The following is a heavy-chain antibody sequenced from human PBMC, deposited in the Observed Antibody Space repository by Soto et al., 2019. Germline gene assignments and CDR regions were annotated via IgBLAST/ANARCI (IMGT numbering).Heavy chain of an antibody. CDR3: ATYVPIAVAEYYFDY. V-gene: IGHV1-24*01. D-gene: IGHD6-19*01. CDR2: FDPEDGET. Sequence: ASVKVSCKVSGYTLTELSMHWVRQAPGKGLEWMGGFDPEDGETIYAQKFQGRVTMTEDTSTDTAYMELSSLGSEDTAVYYCATYVPIAVAEYYFDYWGQGTLVTVSS. J-gene: IGHJ4*02. CDR1: GYTLTELS.